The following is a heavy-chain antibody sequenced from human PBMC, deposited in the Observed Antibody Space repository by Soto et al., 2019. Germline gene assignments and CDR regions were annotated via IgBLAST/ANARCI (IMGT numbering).Heavy chain of an antibody. V-gene: IGHV3-30-3*01. CDR2: ISYDGSNK. Sequence: QVQLVESGGGVVQPGRSLRLSCAASGFTFSSYAMHWVRQSPGKGLEWVAVISYDGSNKYYADSVKGRFTISRDNSKNTVYLQMNRMRAEDTAVYYCARVLEVAVAGVWGQGTLVTVSS. CDR3: ARVLEVAVAGV. J-gene: IGHJ4*02. CDR1: GFTFSSYA. D-gene: IGHD6-19*01.